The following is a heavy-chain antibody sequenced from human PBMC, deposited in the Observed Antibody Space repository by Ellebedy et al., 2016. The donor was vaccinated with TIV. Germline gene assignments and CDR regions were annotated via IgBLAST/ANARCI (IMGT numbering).Heavy chain of an antibody. CDR2: IYSGGST. J-gene: IGHJ4*02. D-gene: IGHD3-22*01. V-gene: IGHV3-66*01. Sequence: GESLKISCAASGFTVSSNYMSWVRQAPGKGLEWVSVIYSGGSTYYADSVKGRFTISRDNSKNTLYLQMNSLRAEDTAVYYCAKDGTYYYDSSGYYHYWGQGTLLTVSS. CDR1: GFTVSSNY. CDR3: AKDGTYYYDSSGYYHY.